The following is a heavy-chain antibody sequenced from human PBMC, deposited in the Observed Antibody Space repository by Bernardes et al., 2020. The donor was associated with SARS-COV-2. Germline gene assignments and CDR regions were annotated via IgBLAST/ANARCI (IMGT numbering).Heavy chain of an antibody. CDR2: ISSSASYK. J-gene: IGHJ6*02. CDR1: GFTFRTYG. V-gene: IGHV3-21*06. D-gene: IGHD2-8*02. Sequence: GGSLRLSRAASGFTFRTYGLNWVRQAPGKGLEWVSSISSSASYKYYADSVKGRFTISRDNAKNSLYLEMNSLRVEDTALYYCARGPYCPGGICTFYGMDVWGQGTTVTVSS. CDR3: ARGPYCPGGICTFYGMDV.